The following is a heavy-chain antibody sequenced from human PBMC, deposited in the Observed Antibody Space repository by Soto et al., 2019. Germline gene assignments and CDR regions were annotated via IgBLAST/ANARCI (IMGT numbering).Heavy chain of an antibody. D-gene: IGHD3-3*01. Sequence: SETLSLTCTVSGGSISSYYWSWIRQPAGKGLEWIGRIYTSGSTNYNPSLKSRVTMSVDTSKNQFSLKLSSVTAADTAVYYCARITIFGVVIPGLFGMDVWGQGTTVTVS. CDR3: ARITIFGVVIPGLFGMDV. V-gene: IGHV4-4*07. CDR2: IYTSGST. CDR1: GGSISSYY. J-gene: IGHJ6*02.